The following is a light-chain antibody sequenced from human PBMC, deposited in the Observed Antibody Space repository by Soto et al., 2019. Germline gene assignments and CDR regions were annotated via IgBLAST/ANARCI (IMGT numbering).Light chain of an antibody. CDR2: AAS. V-gene: IGKV1-5*01. CDR3: LLDFRYFSA. Sequence: DIQMTQSPATLPSSVGDRVTITCRASQTISSWLAWYQQKPGKAPKLLIYAASTLQSGVPSRFSGSGSGTDFTLTISSLQPEDFATYYCLLDFRYFSAFGQGTKVDIK. J-gene: IGKJ1*01. CDR1: QTISSW.